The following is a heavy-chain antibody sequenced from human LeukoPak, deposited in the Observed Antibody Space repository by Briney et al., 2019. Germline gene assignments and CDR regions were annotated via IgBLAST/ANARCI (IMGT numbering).Heavy chain of an antibody. CDR2: INPNSGGT. CDR3: ATSIAVAGTGAQDFGY. J-gene: IGHJ4*02. Sequence: GASVKVSCKASGYTFTGYYMHWVRQAPGQGLEWMGSINPNSGGTNYAQKFQGRVTMTRDTSISTAYMELSRLRSDDTAVYYCATSIAVAGTGAQDFGYWGQGTLVTVSS. V-gene: IGHV1-2*02. CDR1: GYTFTGYY. D-gene: IGHD6-19*01.